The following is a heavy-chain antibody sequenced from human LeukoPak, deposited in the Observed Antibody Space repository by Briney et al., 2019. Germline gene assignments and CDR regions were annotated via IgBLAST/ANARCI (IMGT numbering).Heavy chain of an antibody. J-gene: IGHJ6*02. V-gene: IGHV4-59*01. D-gene: IGHD2-2*01. CDR3: ARGSNIVVVPADTQYYYYGMDV. CDR2: IYYSGST. Sequence: SETLSLTCTVSGGSISSYYWSWIRQPPGKGLEWIGYIYYSGSTNYNPSLKSRVTISVDTSKNQFSLKLSSVTAADTAVYYCARGSNIVVVPADTQYYYYGMDVWGQGTTVTVSS. CDR1: GGSISSYY.